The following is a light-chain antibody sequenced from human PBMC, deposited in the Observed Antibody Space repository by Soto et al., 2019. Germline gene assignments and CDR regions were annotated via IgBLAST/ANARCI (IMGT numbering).Light chain of an antibody. V-gene: IGKV1-39*01. CDR2: AAD. J-gene: IGKJ1*01. Sequence: DIQRTQSPSSLSASVGDTVTITCRASQSITNYLTWFQQKPGKAPSLLIFAADNLQDGVPSRFSGSGSGRDFSLTISSLQPEDFATYYCQQSYDMPWTFGQGTKVEIK. CDR3: QQSYDMPWT. CDR1: QSITNY.